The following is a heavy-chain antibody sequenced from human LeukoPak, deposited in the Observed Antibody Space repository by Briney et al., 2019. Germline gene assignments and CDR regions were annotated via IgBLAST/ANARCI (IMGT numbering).Heavy chain of an antibody. J-gene: IGHJ4*02. CDR1: GYTFTGYY. CDR2: INPNSGGT. V-gene: IGHV1-2*02. D-gene: IGHD3-10*01. CDR3: ARRLLWFAEFLGY. Sequence: GASVNVSCKASGYTFTGYYMHGVRQAAGQGGEGMGWINPNSGGTNYAQEFQGTVTMTRDTYIRTAHLELSRLSSDDTAVYYCARRLLWFAEFLGYWGQGTLVTVSS.